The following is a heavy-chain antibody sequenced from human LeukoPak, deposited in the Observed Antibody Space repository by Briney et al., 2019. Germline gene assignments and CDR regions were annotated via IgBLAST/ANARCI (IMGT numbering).Heavy chain of an antibody. V-gene: IGHV4-31*03. J-gene: IGHJ3*02. CDR2: IYYRDST. CDR3: ARDNYYDTSAYALHI. Sequence: SETLSLTCTVSGGSISSGGYYWSWIRQHPGKGLEWIGHIYYRDSTYYNPSLKSRVTISADTSKNQFSLKLSSVTAADTAVYYCARDNYYDTSAYALHIWGQGTMVTVSS. CDR1: GGSISSGGYY. D-gene: IGHD3-22*01.